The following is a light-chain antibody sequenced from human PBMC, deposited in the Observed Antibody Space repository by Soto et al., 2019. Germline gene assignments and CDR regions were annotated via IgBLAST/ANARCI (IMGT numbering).Light chain of an antibody. CDR3: AAWDDSLSGIV. V-gene: IGLV1-47*01. CDR1: SSNIGSNY. J-gene: IGLJ3*02. Sequence: QSVLTQPPSASGTPGQRVTISCSGSSSNIGSNYVYWYQQLPGTAPKLLIYRNNQRPSGFPDRFSGSKSGTSASLAISGLRSEDEADSYCAAWDDSLSGIVFGGGTELTVL. CDR2: RNN.